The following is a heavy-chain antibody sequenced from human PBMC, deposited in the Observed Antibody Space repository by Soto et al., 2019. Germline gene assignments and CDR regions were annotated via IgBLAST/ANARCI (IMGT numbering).Heavy chain of an antibody. CDR1: GGSLSGYY. CDR3: ARGVLHYYGMDV. Sequence: QVQLQQWGAGLLKPSETLSLTCAVYGGSLSGYYWSWIRQPPGKGLEWIGEINHSGSTNYNPSLKSRVTISVDTSKNQFSLKLSSVTAADTAVYYCARGVLHYYGMDVWGQGTTVTVSS. V-gene: IGHV4-34*01. D-gene: IGHD6-6*01. J-gene: IGHJ6*02. CDR2: INHSGST.